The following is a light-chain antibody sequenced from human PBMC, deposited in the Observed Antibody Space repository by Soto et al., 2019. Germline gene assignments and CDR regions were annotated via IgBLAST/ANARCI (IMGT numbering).Light chain of an antibody. CDR3: QQSYGTPLT. V-gene: IGKV1-39*01. Sequence: DIQMTQSPSSLSASVGDRVTITCRASQSISSSLNWYQQKPGTAPKLLIYAAYSLQSGVPSRFSGSGSGTDFTLTISSLQTEDFATYYCQQSYGTPLTFGGGTKVEIK. CDR2: AAY. CDR1: QSISSS. J-gene: IGKJ4*01.